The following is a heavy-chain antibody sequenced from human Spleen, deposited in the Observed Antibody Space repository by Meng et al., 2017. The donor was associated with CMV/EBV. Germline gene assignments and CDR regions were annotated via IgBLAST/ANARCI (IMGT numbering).Heavy chain of an antibody. D-gene: IGHD3-9*01. Sequence: SETLSLTCAVYGGSFSGYYWSWIRQPPGKGLEWIGEINHSGSTNYNPSLKSRVTISVDTSNNQFSLKLSSVTAADTAVYFCAREKRYFDWLASAAYYFDYWGQGNLVTVSS. CDR1: GGSFSGYY. CDR3: AREKRYFDWLASAAYYFDY. V-gene: IGHV4-34*01. J-gene: IGHJ4*02. CDR2: INHSGST.